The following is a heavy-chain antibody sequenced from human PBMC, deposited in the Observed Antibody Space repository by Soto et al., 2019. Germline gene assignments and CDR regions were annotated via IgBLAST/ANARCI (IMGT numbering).Heavy chain of an antibody. Sequence: QITLKESGPTLVKPTQHLTLTCTFSGFSLTTGGVGVGWFRQPPGKALEWLADLYWNTEKNHSPSLRGRLIIAKDTCRGQVFLTVTNVDPTDTATYYCAHLLPGRGMAVLGEWTTVTISS. V-gene: IGHV2-5*01. CDR2: LYWNTEK. CDR1: GFSLTTGGVG. D-gene: IGHD3-3*01. J-gene: IGHJ6*04. CDR3: AHLLPGRGMAV.